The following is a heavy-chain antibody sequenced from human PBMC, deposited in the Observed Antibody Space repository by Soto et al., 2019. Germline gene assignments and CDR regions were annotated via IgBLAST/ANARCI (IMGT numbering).Heavy chain of an antibody. CDR2: IYYSGST. Sequence: SETLSLTCTVSVGSISSYYWSWIRQPPGKGLEWTGYIYYSGSTNYNPSLKSRVTISVDTSKNQFSLKLSSVTAADTAVYYCARGVSTENYYDSSGYPAEPGNWFDPWGQGTLVTVSS. CDR3: ARGVSTENYYDSSGYPAEPGNWFDP. CDR1: VGSISSYY. V-gene: IGHV4-59*01. D-gene: IGHD3-22*01. J-gene: IGHJ5*02.